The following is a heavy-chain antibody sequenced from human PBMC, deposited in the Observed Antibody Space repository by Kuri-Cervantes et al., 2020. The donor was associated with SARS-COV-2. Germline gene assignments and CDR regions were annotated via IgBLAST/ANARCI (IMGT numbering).Heavy chain of an antibody. CDR1: GYTFTSYG. D-gene: IGHD3-3*01. Sequence: ASVQVFCKASGYTFTSYGISWVRQAPGQGREWMGWISAYNGNTNYAQKLQGRVTMTTENSTSTAYMELRSLRSDDTAVYYCARDERIFGVVIPPKYYYGMDVWGQGTTVTVSS. CDR3: ARDERIFGVVIPPKYYYGMDV. CDR2: ISAYNGNT. J-gene: IGHJ6*02. V-gene: IGHV1-18*04.